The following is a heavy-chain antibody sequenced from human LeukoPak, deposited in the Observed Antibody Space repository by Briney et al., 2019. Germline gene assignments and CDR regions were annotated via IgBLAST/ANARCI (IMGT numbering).Heavy chain of an antibody. CDR1: GFTVSSNS. J-gene: IGHJ6*03. CDR2: IYSDNT. V-gene: IGHV3-53*01. CDR3: ARDNVVVPAAIRLWYYYYYYMDV. Sequence: PGGSLRLSCTVSGFTVSSNSMSWVRQAPGKGLEWVSFIYSDNTHYSDSVKGRFTISRDNAKNTLYLQMNSLRAEDTAVYYCARDNVVVPAAIRLWYYYYYYMDVWGKGTTVTISS. D-gene: IGHD2-2*01.